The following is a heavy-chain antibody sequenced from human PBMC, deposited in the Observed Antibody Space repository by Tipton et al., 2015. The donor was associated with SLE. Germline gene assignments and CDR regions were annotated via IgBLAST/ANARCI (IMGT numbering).Heavy chain of an antibody. D-gene: IGHD6-13*01. CDR3: ARGSIAAAAPDY. J-gene: IGHJ4*02. CDR1: GGSISSSY. CDR2: IYTSGRT. Sequence: TLSLTCTVSGGSISSSYWSWIRTPAGKGLEWIGRIYTSGRTNYTPSLKSRVTMSVDTSKNQFSLKLSSVTAADTAVYYCARGSIAAAAPDYWGQGTLVTVSS. V-gene: IGHV4-4*07.